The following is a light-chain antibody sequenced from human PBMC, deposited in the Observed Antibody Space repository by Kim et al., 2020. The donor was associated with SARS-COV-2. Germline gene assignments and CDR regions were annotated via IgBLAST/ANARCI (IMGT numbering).Light chain of an antibody. CDR1: QSIRSW. CDR3: QQYTNDQS. V-gene: IGKV1-5*03. Sequence: DIEMTQSPSTLSASVGDRVTITCRASQSIRSWLAWYQQKPGQAPKLLTSKASNLESGVPSRFSASGSGTEFTLTISSLQPDDFATYSCQQYTNDQSFGQGTKLEI. J-gene: IGKJ2*03. CDR2: KAS.